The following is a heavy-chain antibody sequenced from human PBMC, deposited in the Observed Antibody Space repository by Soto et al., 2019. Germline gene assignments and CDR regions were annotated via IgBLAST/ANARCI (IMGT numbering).Heavy chain of an antibody. CDR2: IYPGDSDT. CDR1: GYSFNSYW. CDR3: ARTTTVTTYYYYYMDV. J-gene: IGHJ6*03. Sequence: PGESLKISCKGSGYSFNSYWIGWVRQMPGKGLEWMGIIYPGDSDTRYSPSFQGQVTISADKSISTAYLQWSSLKASDTAMYYCARTTTVTTYYYYYMDVWGKGTTVTVSS. D-gene: IGHD4-17*01. V-gene: IGHV5-51*01.